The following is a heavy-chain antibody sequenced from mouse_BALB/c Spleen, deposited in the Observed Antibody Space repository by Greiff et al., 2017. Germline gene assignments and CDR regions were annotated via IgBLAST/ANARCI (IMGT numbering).Heavy chain of an antibody. Sequence: EVKVEESGPGLVKPSQSLSLTCSVTGYSITSGYYWNWIRQFPGNKLEWMGYISYDGSNNYNPSLKNRISITRDTSKNQFFLKLNSVTTEDTATYYCARGERLRAMDYWGQGTSVTVSS. V-gene: IGHV3-6*02. J-gene: IGHJ4*01. CDR1: GYSITSGYY. CDR3: ARGERLRAMDY. D-gene: IGHD1-2*01. CDR2: ISYDGSN.